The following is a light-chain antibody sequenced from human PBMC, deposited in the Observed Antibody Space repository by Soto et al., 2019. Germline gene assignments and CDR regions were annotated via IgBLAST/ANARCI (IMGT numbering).Light chain of an antibody. Sequence: QPVLTQSHSASASLGASVKLTCTLSSGHSSYAIAWHQQQPEKGPRYLMKLNSDGSYSKGDGIPDRFSGSSSGAERYLTISSLQSEDEADYYCQTWGTGTWVFGGGTKLTVL. CDR3: QTWGTGTWV. CDR1: SGHSSYA. V-gene: IGLV4-69*01. J-gene: IGLJ3*02. CDR2: LNSDGSY.